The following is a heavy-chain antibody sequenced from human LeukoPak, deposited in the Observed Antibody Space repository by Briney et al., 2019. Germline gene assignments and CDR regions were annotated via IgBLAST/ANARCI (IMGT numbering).Heavy chain of an antibody. CDR2: ISWNSGSI. CDR1: GFTFDDYA. J-gene: IGHJ4*02. D-gene: IGHD5-12*01. CDR3: AKDFGVATINYYFDY. Sequence: PGGSLRLSCAASGFTFDDYAMHWVRQAPGKGLEWVSGISWNSGSIGYADSVKGRFTISRENAKNSLYLQMNSLRAEDTALYYCAKDFGVATINYYFDYWGQGTLVTVSS. V-gene: IGHV3-9*01.